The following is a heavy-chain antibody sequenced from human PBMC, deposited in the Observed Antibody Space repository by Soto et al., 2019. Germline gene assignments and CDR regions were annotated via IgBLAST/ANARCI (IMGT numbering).Heavy chain of an antibody. Sequence: GSLRLSCAASGFTFSSYSMNWVRQAPGKGLEWVSYISSSSSTIYYADSVKGRFTISRDNAKNSLYLQMNSLRDEDTAVYYCARTREYYYDSSGYYYYYYGMDVWGQGTTVTVSS. CDR3: ARTREYYYDSSGYYYYYYGMDV. D-gene: IGHD3-22*01. CDR2: ISSSSSTI. V-gene: IGHV3-48*02. CDR1: GFTFSSYS. J-gene: IGHJ6*02.